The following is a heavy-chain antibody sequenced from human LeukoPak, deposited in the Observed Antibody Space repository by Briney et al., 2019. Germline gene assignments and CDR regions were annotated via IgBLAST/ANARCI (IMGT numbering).Heavy chain of an antibody. CDR2: ISSRSSYI. J-gene: IGHJ4*02. CDR1: GFTFSNYS. CDR3: AKDRPSHDKSGLRHHFDY. V-gene: IGHV3-21*04. D-gene: IGHD3-22*01. Sequence: GGSLRLSCAASGFTFSNYSMNWVRQAPGKGLEWVSSISSRSSYIYYADSVRGRFTISRDNSKNTLYLQMNSLRAEDAAVYYCAKDRPSHDKSGLRHHFDYWGQGTLVTVSS.